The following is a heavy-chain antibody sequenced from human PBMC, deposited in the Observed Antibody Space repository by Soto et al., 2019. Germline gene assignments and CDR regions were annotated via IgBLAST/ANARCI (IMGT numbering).Heavy chain of an antibody. J-gene: IGHJ6*01. CDR1: GYTLTELS. CDR2: FDPEDRKT. Sequence: ASVKVFCKVSGYTLTELSMHWVLPATGKGLEWMESFDPEDRKTICAQKFQGIVTMADNTTTSTAYIELWSLRSEDTAVYNCARVGSDSDILPGIYDMEVWGPGTTVTVSS. V-gene: IGHV1-24*01. D-gene: IGHD3-9*01. CDR3: ARVGSDSDILPGIYDMEV.